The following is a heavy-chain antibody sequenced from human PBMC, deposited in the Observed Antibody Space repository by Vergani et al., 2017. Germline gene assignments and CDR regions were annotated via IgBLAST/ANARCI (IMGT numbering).Heavy chain of an antibody. CDR2: IYYSGST. Sequence: QVQLQESGPGLVKPSETLSLTCTVSGGSISSYYWSWIRQPPGKGLEWIGYIYYSGSTNYNPSLKSPVTISVDPSKNQFSLKLSSVTAADTAVYYCARVGSSWYRWFDPWGQGTLVTVSS. CDR3: ARVGSSWYRWFDP. D-gene: IGHD6-13*01. CDR1: GGSISSYY. V-gene: IGHV4-59*01. J-gene: IGHJ5*02.